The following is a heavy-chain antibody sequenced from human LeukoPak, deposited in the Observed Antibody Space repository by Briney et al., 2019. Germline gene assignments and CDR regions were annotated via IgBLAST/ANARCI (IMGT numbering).Heavy chain of an antibody. D-gene: IGHD1-26*01. V-gene: IGHV3-15*01. CDR2: IKSKTDGGTT. CDR3: NTTRGSYSYWYAFDI. Sequence: GGSLRLSCAASAFTFSNAWMRWVSQAPGKGLEWVGRIKSKTDGGTTDYAAPVKGRFAISRDDSKNTLYLQKNSLKTEDTAVYYCNTTRGSYSYWYAFDIWGQGTMVTVSS. CDR1: AFTFSNAW. J-gene: IGHJ3*02.